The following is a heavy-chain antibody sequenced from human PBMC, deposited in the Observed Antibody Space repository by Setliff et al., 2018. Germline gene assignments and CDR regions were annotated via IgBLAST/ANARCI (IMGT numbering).Heavy chain of an antibody. CDR3: ARYIPSAGCFDP. V-gene: IGHV4-59*01. CDR1: GASISSYY. Sequence: SETLSLTCTVSGASISSYYWSWIRQSPGKGLEWIGDIYYTGSTNYNPSLNSRVTISIDTAKKQFSLRLSSVTAADTAVCYCARYIPSAGCFDPWGQGTLVTVSS. D-gene: IGHD2-21*01. J-gene: IGHJ5*02. CDR2: IYYTGST.